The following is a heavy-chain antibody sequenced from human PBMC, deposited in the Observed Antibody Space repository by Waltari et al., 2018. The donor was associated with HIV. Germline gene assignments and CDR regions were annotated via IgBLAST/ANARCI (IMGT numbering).Heavy chain of an antibody. CDR3: ATHGGYCSSTSCSRVDY. CDR1: GGTFSSYA. V-gene: IGHV1-69*01. D-gene: IGHD2-2*01. J-gene: IGHJ4*02. CDR2: ISPIVGTA. Sequence: QVQLVQSGAEVKKPGSSVKVSCKASGGTFSSYAISWVRQAPGQGLEWMGGISPIVGTANDAQKCQGRVTITADESTSTAYMELSSLRSEDTAVYYCATHGGYCSSTSCSRVDYWGQGTLVTVSS.